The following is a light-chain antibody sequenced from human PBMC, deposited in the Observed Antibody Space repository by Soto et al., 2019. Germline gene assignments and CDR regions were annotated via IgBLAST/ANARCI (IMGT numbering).Light chain of an antibody. CDR2: AAS. CDR3: QQLNTYPIT. V-gene: IGKV1-9*01. CDR1: QGISSY. J-gene: IGKJ5*01. Sequence: DIPITQSPSSLSASVGDRVTITFRASQGISSYLAWYQQKPGKAPKLLIYAASTLQSGVPSRFSGSGSGTEFTLTISSLQPEDFATYYCQQLNTYPITFGQGTRLEIK.